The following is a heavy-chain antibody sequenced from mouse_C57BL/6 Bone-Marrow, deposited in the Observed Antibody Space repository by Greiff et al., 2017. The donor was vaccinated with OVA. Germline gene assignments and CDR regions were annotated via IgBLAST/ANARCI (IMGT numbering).Heavy chain of an antibody. CDR1: GYTFTDYY. V-gene: IGHV1-76*01. D-gene: IGHD3-1*01. Sequence: QVQLQQSGAELVRPGASVKLSCKASGYTFTDYYMHWVKQRPGQGLEWIARIYPGSGNTYYNEKFKGKSTLTAEKSSSTAYMQLSSLTSEDSAVDFCARAGYYRSWYFDDWGKGTTVTVSA. CDR2: IYPGSGNT. CDR3: ARAGYYRSWYFDD. J-gene: IGHJ1*03.